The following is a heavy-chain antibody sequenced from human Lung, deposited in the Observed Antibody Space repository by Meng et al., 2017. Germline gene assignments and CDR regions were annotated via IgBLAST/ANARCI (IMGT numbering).Heavy chain of an antibody. CDR2: IDPKSGDT. V-gene: IGHV1-2*06. CDR1: GYNFPDYY. CDR3: ARDEDISAAGKLFGDY. Sequence: QVQLVQSGAEVKKPGASVKVSCKPSGYNFPDYYIHWERLAPGQGLEWMGHIDPKSGDTRYAQKFQGRVTMTGDTSIGTAYMELTGLRSDDTALYYCARDEDISAAGKLFGDYWGQGTLVTVSS. J-gene: IGHJ4*02. D-gene: IGHD6-13*01.